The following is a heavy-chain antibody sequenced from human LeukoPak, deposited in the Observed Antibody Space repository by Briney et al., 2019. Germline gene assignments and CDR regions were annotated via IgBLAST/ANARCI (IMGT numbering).Heavy chain of an antibody. J-gene: IGHJ5*02. D-gene: IGHD5-18*01. Sequence: ASVKVSCKASGGTFSSYAISWVRQAPGQGLEWMGGIIPIFGTENYAQKFQGRVTITADESTSTAYMELSSLRSEDTAVYYCARGGSGYSYVQDWFDPWGQGTLVTVSS. CDR3: ARGGSGYSYVQDWFDP. V-gene: IGHV1-69*13. CDR2: IIPIFGTE. CDR1: GGTFSSYA.